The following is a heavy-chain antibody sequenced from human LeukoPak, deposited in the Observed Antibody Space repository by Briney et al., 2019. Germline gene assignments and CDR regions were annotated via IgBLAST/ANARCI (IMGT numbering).Heavy chain of an antibody. D-gene: IGHD4-17*01. Sequence: KTSETLSLTCTVSGDSVSSYYWSWIRQPPGKGLEWIGYIYNSGSTNYNPSLKSRVTISVDTSKNQFSLKLSSVTAADTAVYYYARGRPRDYAGPHAFDIWGQGTMVTVSS. CDR3: ARGRPRDYAGPHAFDI. V-gene: IGHV4-59*02. CDR1: GDSVSSYY. CDR2: IYNSGST. J-gene: IGHJ3*02.